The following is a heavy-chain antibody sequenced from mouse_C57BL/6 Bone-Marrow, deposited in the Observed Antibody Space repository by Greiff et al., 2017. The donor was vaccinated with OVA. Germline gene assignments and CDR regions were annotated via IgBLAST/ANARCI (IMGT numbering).Heavy chain of an antibody. Sequence: VQLQQPGAELVKPGASVKLSCKASGYTFTSYWMHWVKQRPGQGLEWIGMIHPNRGSTNYNEKFKSKATLTVDKSSSTAYMQLSSLTSEDSAVYYCARSSLLRFAYWGQGTLVTVSA. V-gene: IGHV1-64*01. CDR2: IHPNRGST. CDR3: ARSSLLRFAY. CDR1: GYTFTSYW. D-gene: IGHD1-2*01. J-gene: IGHJ3*01.